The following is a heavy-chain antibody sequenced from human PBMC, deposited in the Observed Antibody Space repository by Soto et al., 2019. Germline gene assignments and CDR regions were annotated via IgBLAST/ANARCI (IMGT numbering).Heavy chain of an antibody. CDR2: IYYSGST. V-gene: IGHV4-59*08. J-gene: IGHJ4*02. CDR1: VGSISSYY. D-gene: IGHD1-26*01. CDR3: AKPVGATTTVSH. Sequence: PSETLSLTCTVSVGSISSYYWSWIRQPPGKGLEWIGYIYYSGSTNYNPSLKSRVTISVDTSKNQFSLKLSSVTAADTAVYYCAKPVGATTTVSHWGQGTLVTVSS.